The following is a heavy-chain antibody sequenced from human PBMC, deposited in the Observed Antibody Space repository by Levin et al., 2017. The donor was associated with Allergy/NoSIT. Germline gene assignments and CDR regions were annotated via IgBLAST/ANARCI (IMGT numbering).Heavy chain of an antibody. Sequence: GGSLRLSCAASGFTFSSYAMSWVRQAPGKGLEWVSAISGSGGSTYYADSVKGRFTISRDNSKNTLYLQMNSLRAEDTAVYYCATSTLLEGYGGNPQAPFDYWGQGTLVTVSS. CDR3: ATSTLLEGYGGNPQAPFDY. CDR1: GFTFSSYA. D-gene: IGHD4-23*01. V-gene: IGHV3-23*01. J-gene: IGHJ4*02. CDR2: ISGSGGST.